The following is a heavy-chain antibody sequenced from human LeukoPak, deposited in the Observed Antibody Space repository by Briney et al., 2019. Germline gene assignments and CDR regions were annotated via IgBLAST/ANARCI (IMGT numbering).Heavy chain of an antibody. J-gene: IGHJ3*02. D-gene: IGHD3/OR15-3a*01. CDR1: GYTFTSYA. V-gene: IGHV1-3*01. CDR2: INAGNGNT. Sequence: ASVKVSCKASGYTFTSYAMHWVRQAPGQRLEWMGWINAGNGNTKYSQKFQGRVTMTRDTSTSTVYMDLSSLRSEDTAVYYCARFRTGRAFDIWGQGTMVTVSS. CDR3: ARFRTGRAFDI.